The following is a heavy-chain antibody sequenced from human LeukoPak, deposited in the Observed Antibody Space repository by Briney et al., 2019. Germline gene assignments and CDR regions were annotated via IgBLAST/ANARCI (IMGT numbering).Heavy chain of an antibody. CDR1: GFTFSSYS. CDR3: ARSRYYDILTGRDAFDI. Sequence: PGGSLRLSCAASGFTFSSYSMNWVRQAPGKGLEWVSSISSSSSYINYADSVKGRFTISRDNAKNSLYLQMNSLRAEDTAVYYCARSRYYDILTGRDAFDIWGQGTMVTVSS. J-gene: IGHJ3*02. V-gene: IGHV3-21*01. CDR2: ISSSSSYI. D-gene: IGHD3-9*01.